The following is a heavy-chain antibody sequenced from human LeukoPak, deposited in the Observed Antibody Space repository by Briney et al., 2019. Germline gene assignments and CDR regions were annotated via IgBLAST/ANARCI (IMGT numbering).Heavy chain of an antibody. J-gene: IGHJ4*02. CDR2: IYYSGST. CDR3: ARGRSYSSSSLDY. Sequence: PSETLSLTCTVSGGSISSYYWSWIRQPPGKGLEWIGYIYYSGSTNYNPSLKSRVTISVDTSKNQFSLKLSSVTAADTAVYYCARGRSYSSSSLDYWGQGTLVTVSS. CDR1: GGSISSYY. V-gene: IGHV4-59*01. D-gene: IGHD6-6*01.